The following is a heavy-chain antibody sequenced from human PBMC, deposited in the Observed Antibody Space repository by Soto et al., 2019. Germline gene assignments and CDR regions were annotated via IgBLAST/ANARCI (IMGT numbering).Heavy chain of an antibody. CDR3: ARDWFGIDY. CDR1: CYTFTSYG. J-gene: IGHJ4*02. D-gene: IGHD3-16*01. CDR2: INPYNGNT. V-gene: IGHV1-18*01. Sequence: QVQLVQSGAEVKKPGASVKVSCKASCYTFTSYGITWVRQAPGQGLEWMGWINPYNGNTNYAQKLQGRVTMTTDTSTNTAYMELMSLRSDDTAVYYCARDWFGIDYWGQGTLVTVSS.